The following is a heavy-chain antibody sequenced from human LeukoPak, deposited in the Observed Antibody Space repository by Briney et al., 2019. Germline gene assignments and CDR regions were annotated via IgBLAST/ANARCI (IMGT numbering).Heavy chain of an antibody. J-gene: IGHJ4*02. CDR2: IYTGGST. D-gene: IGHD3/OR15-3a*01. V-gene: IGHV3-53*01. CDR3: ARGRTRSFDY. Sequence: GGSLRLSCAASGFTVSTNYMSWVRQAPGKGLEWVSVIYTGGSTYYADSVKGRFTISRDNSKNTLYLQMNSLRADDTAVYYRARGRTRSFDYWGQGTLVTVSS. CDR1: GFTVSTNY.